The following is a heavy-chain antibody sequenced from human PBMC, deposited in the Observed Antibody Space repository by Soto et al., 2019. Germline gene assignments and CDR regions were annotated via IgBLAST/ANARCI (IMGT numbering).Heavy chain of an antibody. J-gene: IGHJ4*02. CDR1: GFTFGNFA. D-gene: IGHD6-19*01. V-gene: IGHV3-23*01. CDR2: ISAGGATT. CDR3: AKDRGGTGWPFDH. Sequence: GSLRLSCTPFGFTFGNFAMSWVRQAPGKGLEWVSSISAGGATTYYADSVKGRVTMSRDNSKNTLSLQMISLRAEDSAVYYCAKDRGGTGWPFDHWGQGTLVTVSS.